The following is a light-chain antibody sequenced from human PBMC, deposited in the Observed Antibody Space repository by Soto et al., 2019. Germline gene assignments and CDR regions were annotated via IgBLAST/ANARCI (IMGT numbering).Light chain of an antibody. CDR2: GAS. CDR1: ETISSHY. Sequence: EIVLMQSPDTLSLSPGERATLSCRASETISSHYIAWYQQKPGQAPRLLIFGASTWATGIPDRFSGSWSGTDFALTISRLEPEDFAVYYCQNFGDSPFTFGPGTKVDIK. V-gene: IGKV3-20*01. J-gene: IGKJ3*01. CDR3: QNFGDSPFT.